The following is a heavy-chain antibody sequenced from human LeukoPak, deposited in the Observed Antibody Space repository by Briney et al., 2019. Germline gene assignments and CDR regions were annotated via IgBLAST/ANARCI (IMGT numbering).Heavy chain of an antibody. V-gene: IGHV4-34*01. CDR2: INRSGST. CDR3: ARAPNYGDPISFDY. Sequence: SETLSLTCAVYGGSFSGYYWSRIRQPPGKGLEWIGEINRSGSTNYNPSLKSRVTMSVDTSKNQFSLKLSSVTAADTAVYYCARAPNYGDPISFDYWGQGTLVTVSS. CDR1: GGSFSGYY. D-gene: IGHD4-17*01. J-gene: IGHJ4*02.